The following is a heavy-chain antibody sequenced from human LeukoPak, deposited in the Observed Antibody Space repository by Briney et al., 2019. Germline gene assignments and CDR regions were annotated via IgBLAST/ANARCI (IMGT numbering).Heavy chain of an antibody. CDR3: ARGSSLGY. J-gene: IGHJ4*02. Sequence: GGSLRLSCAGSGFTFSSYEMNWVRQAPGKGLEWVSKISSSGSAIYYADPVKGRFTISRDNAKSTLYLQMNSLRAEDTAVYYCARGSSLGYWGQGTLVTVST. D-gene: IGHD6-19*01. V-gene: IGHV3-48*03. CDR1: GFTFSSYE. CDR2: ISSSGSAI.